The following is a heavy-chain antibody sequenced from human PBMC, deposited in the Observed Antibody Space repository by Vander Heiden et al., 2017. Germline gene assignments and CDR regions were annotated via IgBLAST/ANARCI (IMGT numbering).Heavy chain of an antibody. V-gene: IGHV3-23*01. J-gene: IGHJ3*02. CDR2: ISSGSGGDT. CDR1: GFTFSSYA. D-gene: IGHD3-3*01. Sequence: EVQLLESGGGLVQPGGSLRLSCAASGFTFSSYAMSGVRQAPGKALEWVSSISSGSGGDTFYADSVKGRYTISRDNPKNTLYLQMNSLRDEDTAVYYCAKHTDFWSGYYTSGAFDIWGQGTKVTVSS. CDR3: AKHTDFWSGYYTSGAFDI.